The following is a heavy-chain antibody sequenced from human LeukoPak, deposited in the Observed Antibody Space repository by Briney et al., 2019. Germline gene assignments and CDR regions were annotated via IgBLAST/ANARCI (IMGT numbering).Heavy chain of an antibody. CDR3: VTHSSSSWYR. Sequence: GGALRLSCAASGFTFSSYEMNWVRQAPGKGLEWVSYISSSGSTIYYADSVKGRFTISRDNAKNSLYLQMNSLRAEDTAVYYCVTHSSSSWYRWGQGTLVTVSS. D-gene: IGHD6-13*01. CDR2: ISSSGSTI. CDR1: GFTFSSYE. V-gene: IGHV3-48*03. J-gene: IGHJ4*02.